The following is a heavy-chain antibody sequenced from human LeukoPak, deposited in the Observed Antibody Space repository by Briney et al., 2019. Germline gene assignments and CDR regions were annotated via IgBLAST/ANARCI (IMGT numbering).Heavy chain of an antibody. D-gene: IGHD1-26*01. CDR1: GFTFSSYG. CDR2: IRYDGSNK. CDR3: AKDSWEVGATSEIDY. J-gene: IGHJ4*02. Sequence: PGGSLRLSCGASGFTFSSYGMHWVRQAPGKGLEWVAFIRYDGSNKYYADSVKGRFTISRDNSKNTLYLQMNSLRAEDTAVYYCAKDSWEVGATSEIDYWGQGTLATVSS. V-gene: IGHV3-30*02.